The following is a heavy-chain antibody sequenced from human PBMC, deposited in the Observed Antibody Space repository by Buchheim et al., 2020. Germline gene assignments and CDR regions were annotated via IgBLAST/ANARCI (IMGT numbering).Heavy chain of an antibody. V-gene: IGHV3-73*02. J-gene: IGHJ2*01. CDR3: TTNGDYRNWYFDL. CDR1: GFTFTGSA. CDR2: IRSKAHNYAT. Sequence: EVQLVESGGDLVQPGGSLKLSCAASGFTFTGSAVQWVRQASGKGLEWVGRIRSKAHNYATVFVASVKGRFTIPRDDSKNTAYLQMNSLKTEDTAVYYCTTNGDYRNWYFDLWGRGTL. D-gene: IGHD4-17*01.